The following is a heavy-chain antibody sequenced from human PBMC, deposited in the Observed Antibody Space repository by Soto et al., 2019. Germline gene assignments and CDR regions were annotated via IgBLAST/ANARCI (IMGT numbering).Heavy chain of an antibody. CDR3: ARERKLDCWRQGLDV. V-gene: IGHV1-8*01. Sequence: GASVKVSCKASGYTYTSYDINWVRQAPGQGLEWLGWMDPNSGSTGYAQNFQGRVTMTRNISINTAHMELSSLRSEERPVYYCARERKLDCWRQGLDVWGQGTTVTVS. J-gene: IGHJ6*02. D-gene: IGHD3-3*01. CDR1: GYTYTSYD. CDR2: MDPNSGST.